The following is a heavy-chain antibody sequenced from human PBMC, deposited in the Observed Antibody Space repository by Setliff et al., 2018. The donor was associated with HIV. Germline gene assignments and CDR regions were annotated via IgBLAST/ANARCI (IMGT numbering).Heavy chain of an antibody. J-gene: IGHJ6*02. V-gene: IGHV4-30-2*01. CDR3: ARARKAAAGVSHGMDV. CDR2: IYHSGST. D-gene: IGHD6-13*01. Sequence: SETLSLTCAVSGGSISSGGYSWNWIRQPPGKGLEWIGYIYHSGSTYYNPSLKSRVTISVDRSKNQFSLKLTSVTAADTAVYYCARARKAAAGVSHGMDVWGQGTTVTVSS. CDR1: GGSISSGGYS.